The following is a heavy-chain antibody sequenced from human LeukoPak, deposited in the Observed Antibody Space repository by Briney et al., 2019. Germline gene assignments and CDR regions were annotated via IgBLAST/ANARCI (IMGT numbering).Heavy chain of an antibody. D-gene: IGHD3-3*01. V-gene: IGHV3-30*18. CDR1: GFTFSSYG. CDR2: ISYDGSNK. CDR3: AKGRVFGVVIPSFDY. Sequence: PGGSLRLSCAASGFTFSSYGMHWVRQAPGKGLEWVAVISYDGSNKYYADSVKGRFTISRDNSKNTLYLQMNSLRAEDTAVYYCAKGRVFGVVIPSFDYWGQGTLVTVSS. J-gene: IGHJ4*02.